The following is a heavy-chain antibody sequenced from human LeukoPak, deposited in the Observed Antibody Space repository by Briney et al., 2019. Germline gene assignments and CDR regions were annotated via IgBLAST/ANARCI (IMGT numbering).Heavy chain of an antibody. V-gene: IGHV4-59*08. J-gene: IGHJ4*02. D-gene: IGHD3-16*02. CDR1: GGSISSYY. Sequence: TSETLSLTCTVSGGSISSYYWSWIRQPPGKGLEWIGYIYYSGSTNYNFSLKSRVTISVDTSKNQFSLKLSSVTAADTAVYYCARHLYDYVWGSYRYTFDYWGQGTLVTVSS. CDR3: ARHLYDYVWGSYRYTFDY. CDR2: IYYSGST.